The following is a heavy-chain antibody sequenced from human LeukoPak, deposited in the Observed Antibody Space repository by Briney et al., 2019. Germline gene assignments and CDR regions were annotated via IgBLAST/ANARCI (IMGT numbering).Heavy chain of an antibody. V-gene: IGHV3-7*01. CDR2: IKQDGTVQ. CDR1: GFTFTSYS. D-gene: IGHD2-21*02. CDR3: ARDYTATGAMDV. Sequence: GGSLRLSCAASGFTFTSYSMNWVRQAPGKGLQWLANIKQDGTVQHYVDSVKGRFTISRDNAKNSLFLQMNSLRAEDTALYYCARDYTATGAMDVWGQGTTVTVS. J-gene: IGHJ6*02.